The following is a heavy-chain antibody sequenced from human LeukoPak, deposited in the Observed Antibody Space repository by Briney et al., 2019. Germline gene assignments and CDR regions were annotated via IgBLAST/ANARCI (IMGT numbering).Heavy chain of an antibody. Sequence: SETLSLTCTVSGASISGSGYYCGWIRQPPGKSLEWIGSIYSSGSTYYNASLQSRVTISIETSKNQISLRLNSVTAADTAMYYCAKSGGYGLIDYWGQGTLVTVSS. J-gene: IGHJ4*02. D-gene: IGHD1-26*01. CDR1: GASISGSGYY. V-gene: IGHV4-39*01. CDR2: IYSSGST. CDR3: AKSGGYGLIDY.